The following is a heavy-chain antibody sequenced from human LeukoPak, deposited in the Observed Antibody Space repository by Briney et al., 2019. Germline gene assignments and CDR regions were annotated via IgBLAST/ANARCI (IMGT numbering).Heavy chain of an antibody. V-gene: IGHV1-2*02. CDR1: GYTFTGYY. Sequence: GASVKVSRKASGYTFTGYYMHWVRQAPAQGLEWMGWINPNSGGTNYAQKFQGRVTMPRDRSISTAYMELRRLRSDDTAVYYCARKERGDTYYYDSSGHADHWGQGTLVTVSS. D-gene: IGHD3-22*01. CDR3: ARKERGDTYYYDSSGHADH. CDR2: INPNSGGT. J-gene: IGHJ4*02.